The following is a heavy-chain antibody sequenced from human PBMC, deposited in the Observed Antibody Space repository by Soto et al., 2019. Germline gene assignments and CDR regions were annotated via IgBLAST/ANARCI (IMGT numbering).Heavy chain of an antibody. J-gene: IGHJ6*02. CDR1: GFTFNSHG. Sequence: QVQLVEAGGGVVQPGRSLRLSCGASGFTFNSHGMHWVRQAPGKGLEWVAVISYEGSNNFYAESVKGRFTISRDNSKNTLYLQMNSLRREDTAVHYCARGAEYQLLSRDYFYGMDVWGQGTTVTVSS. D-gene: IGHD2-2*01. CDR2: ISYEGSNN. CDR3: ARGAEYQLLSRDYFYGMDV. V-gene: IGHV3-30*03.